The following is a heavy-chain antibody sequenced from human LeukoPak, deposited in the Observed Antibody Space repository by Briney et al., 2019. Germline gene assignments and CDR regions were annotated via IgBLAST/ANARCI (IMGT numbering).Heavy chain of an antibody. Sequence: GASVKVSCKASGYTFTGYYMHWVRQAPGQGLEWMGGIIPIFGTANYAQKFQGRVTITTDESTSTAYMELSSLRSEDTAVYYCARGNSGYSYGYGIRYYFDSWGQGTLVTVSS. V-gene: IGHV1-69*05. J-gene: IGHJ4*02. CDR3: ARGNSGYSYGYGIRYYFDS. CDR2: IIPIFGTA. CDR1: GYTFTGYY. D-gene: IGHD5-18*01.